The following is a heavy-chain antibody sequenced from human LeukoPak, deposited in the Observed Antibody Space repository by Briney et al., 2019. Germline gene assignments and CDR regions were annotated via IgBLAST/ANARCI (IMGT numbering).Heavy chain of an antibody. CDR1: GGSFSSSTW. V-gene: IGHV4-4*02. Sequence: SETLSLTCDVSGGSFSSSTWWSWVRQPPGRGLEWIGEIYHSGSTNYNPSLKSRVNISIDKSKNQFSLRLSSVTAADTAIYYCARMDLQMIIGPSFDSWGQGTLVTVSS. D-gene: IGHD5-24*01. CDR2: IYHSGST. CDR3: ARMDLQMIIGPSFDS. J-gene: IGHJ4*02.